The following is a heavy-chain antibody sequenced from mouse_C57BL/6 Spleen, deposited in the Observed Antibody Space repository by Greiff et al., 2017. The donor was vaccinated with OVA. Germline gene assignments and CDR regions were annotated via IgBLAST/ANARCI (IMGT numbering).Heavy chain of an antibody. Sequence: QVQLQQSGAELVKPGASVKISCKASGYAFSSYWMNWVKQRPGKGLEWIGQIYPGDGDTNYNGKFKGKATLTADKSSSTAYMQLSSLTSEDSAVYFCARPYDGYYTWFAYWGQGTLVTVSA. CDR2: IYPGDGDT. J-gene: IGHJ3*01. CDR1: GYAFSSYW. V-gene: IGHV1-80*01. D-gene: IGHD2-3*01. CDR3: ARPYDGYYTWFAY.